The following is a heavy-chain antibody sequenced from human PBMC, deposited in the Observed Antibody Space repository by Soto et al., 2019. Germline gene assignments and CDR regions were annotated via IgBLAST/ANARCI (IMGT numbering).Heavy chain of an antibody. J-gene: IGHJ6*02. CDR2: ISYDGSNK. CDR1: GFTFSSYG. D-gene: IGHD5-12*01. Sequence: QVQLVESGGGVVQPGRSLRLSCAASGFTFSSYGMHWVRQAPGKGLEWVAVISYDGSNKYYADSVKGRFTISRDNSKNTLYLQMNRLRAEDTAVYYCAKGLGALVATTYGMDVWGQGTTVTVSS. CDR3: AKGLGALVATTYGMDV. V-gene: IGHV3-30*18.